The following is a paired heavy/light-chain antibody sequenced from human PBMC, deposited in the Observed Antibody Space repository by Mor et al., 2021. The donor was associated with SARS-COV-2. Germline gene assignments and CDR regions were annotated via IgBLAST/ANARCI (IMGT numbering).Heavy chain of an antibody. CDR1: GVSISSSSYY. J-gene: IGHJ4*02. V-gene: IGHV4-39*01. Sequence: QLQLQESGPGLVKPSETLSLTCTVSGVSISSSSYYWGWIRQPPGKGLEWIASIYYSGSTYYNPSLKSRVTISVDTSKNQFSLKLSSVTAADTALYYCACSSPRPIMAVARFDSWGQGTLVTVSS. CDR2: IYYSGST. CDR3: ACSSPRPIMAVARFDS. D-gene: IGHD6-19*01.
Light chain of an antibody. CDR3: QQYGNSAFS. Sequence: EIVLTQSPGTLSLSPGERATLSCRASQSVSSRYLAWYQQKPGQAPRLLIYAASSRATDIPDRFSGSGSGTDFTLTINRLEPEDFAVYYCQQYGNSAFSFGPGTKVDIK. J-gene: IGKJ3*01. CDR2: AAS. V-gene: IGKV3-20*01. CDR1: QSVSSRY.